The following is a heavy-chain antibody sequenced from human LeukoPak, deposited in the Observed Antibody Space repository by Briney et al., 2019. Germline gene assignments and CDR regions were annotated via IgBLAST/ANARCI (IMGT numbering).Heavy chain of an antibody. J-gene: IGHJ4*02. D-gene: IGHD1-26*01. CDR3: AKDRSGSSRPYYFDY. CDR2: IGGSGDKT. Sequence: GGSLRLSCAASGFTFNRNAISWVRQAPGKGLEWVSTIGGSGDKTFYADSVKGRFTISRDNSKNTLYLQMNSLRAEDTAVYYCAKDRSGSSRPYYFDYWGQGTLVTVSS. CDR1: GFTFNRNA. V-gene: IGHV3-23*01.